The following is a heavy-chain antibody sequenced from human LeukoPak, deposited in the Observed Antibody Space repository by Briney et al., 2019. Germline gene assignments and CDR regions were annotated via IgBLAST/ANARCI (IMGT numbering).Heavy chain of an antibody. D-gene: IGHD6-13*01. Sequence: PGGSLRLSCAVSGFTFTTYAMTWVRQAPGTGLEWVSVIYSNTNTYYADSVKGRFTISRDNSKNTLYLQMNSLRAEDTAVYYCARGLVGAAGLFDYWGQGALVTVSS. CDR3: ARGLVGAAGLFDY. CDR2: IYSNTNT. CDR1: GFTFTTYA. V-gene: IGHV3-66*01. J-gene: IGHJ4*02.